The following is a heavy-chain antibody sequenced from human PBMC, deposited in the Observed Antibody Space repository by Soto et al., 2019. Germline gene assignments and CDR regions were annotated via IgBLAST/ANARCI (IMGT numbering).Heavy chain of an antibody. D-gene: IGHD3-10*01. CDR3: ASGTVYGSGSYPVDY. J-gene: IGHJ4*02. Sequence: QVQLVQSGAEVKKPGSSVNVSCKASGGSFSNDIISWVRQAPGQGLDWMGTIIPMFGRVNYAQKLQGRVTITADKSTSTAYMERSSLRSDDTAVYYCASGTVYGSGSYPVDYWGQGTLVTVSS. CDR1: GGSFSNDI. CDR2: IIPMFGRV. V-gene: IGHV1-69*02.